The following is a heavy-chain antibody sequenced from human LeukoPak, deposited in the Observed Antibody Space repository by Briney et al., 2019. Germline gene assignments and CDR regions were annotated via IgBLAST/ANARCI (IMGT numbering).Heavy chain of an antibody. CDR3: ARPFASGSKSDRGWFDS. V-gene: IGHV5-51*01. D-gene: IGHD3-10*01. CDR2: IYPGDSDT. CDR1: GYSFTNYW. Sequence: GESPKISCRDSGYSFTNYWIGWVRQMPGKGLEWMGIIYPGDSDTRYSPSFQGQVTISVDKSTSTAYLQWSSLKASSTAMYYCARPFASGSKSDRGWFDSWGQGTLVTVSS. J-gene: IGHJ5*01.